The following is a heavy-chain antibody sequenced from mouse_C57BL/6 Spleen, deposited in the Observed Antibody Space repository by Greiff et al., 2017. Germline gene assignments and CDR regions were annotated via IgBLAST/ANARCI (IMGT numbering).Heavy chain of an antibody. J-gene: IGHJ2*01. CDR3: ARKMDYPDDFDY. D-gene: IGHD5-5*01. CDR1: GYTFTSYW. Sequence: QVQLQQPGAELVKPGASVKLSCKASGYTFTSYWMTWVKQRPGPGLEWIGMIYPGGGSTNYNEKFKSKATLTVDTSSSTAYMHLSSLTSEDSAVYYCARKMDYPDDFDYRGQGTTRTVSS. CDR2: IYPGGGST. V-gene: IGHV1-55*01.